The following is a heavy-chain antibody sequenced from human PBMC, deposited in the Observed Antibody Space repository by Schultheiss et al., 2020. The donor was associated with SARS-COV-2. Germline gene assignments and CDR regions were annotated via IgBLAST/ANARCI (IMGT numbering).Heavy chain of an antibody. CDR1: GDSVSSNSAA. D-gene: IGHD2-2*02. CDR3: ARGRRYCSSTSCYKGYYYGMDV. V-gene: IGHV6-1*01. J-gene: IGHJ6*02. CDR2: TYYRSKWYN. Sequence: SETLSLTCAISGDSVSSNSAAWNWIRQSPSRGLEWLGRTYYRSKWYNDYAVSVKSRITINPDTSKNQFSLQLNSVTPEDTAVYYCARGRRYCSSTSCYKGYYYGMDVWGQGTTVTVSS.